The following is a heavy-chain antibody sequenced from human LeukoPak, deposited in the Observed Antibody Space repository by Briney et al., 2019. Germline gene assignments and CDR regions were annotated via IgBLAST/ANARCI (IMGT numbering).Heavy chain of an antibody. CDR3: ARDLHYDSSGCPPGNP. V-gene: IGHV1-46*01. J-gene: IGHJ5*02. CDR1: GYTFTSYY. CDR2: INPSGGST. Sequence: GASVKVSCKASGYTFTSYYMQWVRQAPGQGLEWMGIINPSGGSTSYAQKFQGRVTMTRDTSTSTVYMELSSLRSEDTAVYYCARDLHYDSSGCPPGNPWGQGTLVTVSS. D-gene: IGHD3-22*01.